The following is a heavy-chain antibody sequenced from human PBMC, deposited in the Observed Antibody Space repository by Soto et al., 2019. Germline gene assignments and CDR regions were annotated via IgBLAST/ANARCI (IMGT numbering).Heavy chain of an antibody. D-gene: IGHD6-6*01. CDR3: ARTRTRVGSRAVTADAFDI. J-gene: IGHJ3*02. CDR2: ISSSSSTI. CDR1: GFTCSSYS. V-gene: IGHV3-48*01. Sequence: GGSLRLSSAASGFTCSSYSINWVRQAPGKGLEWVSYISSSSSTIYYADSVKGRFTISRDNAKNSLYLQMNSLRAEDTAVYYCARTRTRVGSRAVTADAFDIWGQGTMVTVSS.